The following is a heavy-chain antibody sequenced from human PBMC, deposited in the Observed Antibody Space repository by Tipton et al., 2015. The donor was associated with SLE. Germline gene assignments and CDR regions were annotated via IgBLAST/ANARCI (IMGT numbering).Heavy chain of an antibody. CDR2: IYHSGRS. V-gene: IGHV4-4*02. CDR1: GGSISSSNW. CDR3: ATFPKTDAFDI. J-gene: IGHJ3*02. Sequence: TLSLTCAVSGGSISSSNWWSWVRQPPGKGLEWIGEIYHSGRSNYNPSLKSRVTISVDKSKNQFSLRLSSVTAADTAVYYCATFPKTDAFDIWGQGTMVTVSS.